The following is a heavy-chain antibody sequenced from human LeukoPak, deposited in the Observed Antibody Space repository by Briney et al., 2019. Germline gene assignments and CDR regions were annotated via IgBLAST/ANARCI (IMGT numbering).Heavy chain of an antibody. J-gene: IGHJ3*02. V-gene: IGHV3-23*01. CDR3: ARGLTFGGVIVRDAFDI. D-gene: IGHD3-16*02. CDR1: GFTFSNYG. CDR2: ISGSGYNT. Sequence: GGTLRLSCTGSGFTFSNYGMSWNRQAPGKWLELVSAISGSGYNTYYADSVKGRFTISRDNSKNTLYLQMGSLRAEDMAVYYCARGLTFGGVIVRDAFDIWGQGTMVTVSS.